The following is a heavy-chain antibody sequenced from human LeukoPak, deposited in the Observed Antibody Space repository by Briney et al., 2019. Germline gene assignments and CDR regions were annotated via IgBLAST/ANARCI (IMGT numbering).Heavy chain of an antibody. CDR3: ARIGDSSGYYCGMDV. CDR1: GFSFGSNW. D-gene: IGHD3-22*01. J-gene: IGHJ6*02. CDR2: IKQDGSEK. V-gene: IGHV3-7*03. Sequence: QAGGSLRLSCVASGFSFGSNWMSWVRQAPGKGLEWVANIKQDGSEKNYVDSVKGRFTIPRDNAKNSLYLQMNSLRAEDTAVYYCARIGDSSGYYCGMDVWGQGTTVTVSS.